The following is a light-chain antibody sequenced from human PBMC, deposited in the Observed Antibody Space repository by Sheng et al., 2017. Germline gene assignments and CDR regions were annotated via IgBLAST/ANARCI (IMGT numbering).Light chain of an antibody. Sequence: SYVLTQPRSMSVSPGKTARITCGGNNIGKKSVHWYQQNPGQAPVLVLFDDSARPSGIPERFSGSNSENTATLTISRVEVGDEADYFCQLWDAKSDPTWVFGGGTKLTVL. CDR1: NIGKKS. V-gene: IGLV3-21*01. CDR3: QLWDAKSDPTWV. J-gene: IGLJ3*02. CDR2: DDS.